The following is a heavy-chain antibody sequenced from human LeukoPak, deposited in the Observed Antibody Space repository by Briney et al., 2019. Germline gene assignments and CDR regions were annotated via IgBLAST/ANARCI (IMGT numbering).Heavy chain of an antibody. J-gene: IGHJ4*02. D-gene: IGHD5-24*01. CDR1: GFTFSSYA. V-gene: IGHV3-23*01. Sequence: GGSLRLSCAASGFTFSSYAMSWVRQAPGKGLEWVSAISGSGGSTYYADSVKGRFTISRDNSKNTLYLQMNSLRAEDTAVYYCARVGEMATIIDYWGQGTLVTISS. CDR3: ARVGEMATIIDY. CDR2: ISGSGGST.